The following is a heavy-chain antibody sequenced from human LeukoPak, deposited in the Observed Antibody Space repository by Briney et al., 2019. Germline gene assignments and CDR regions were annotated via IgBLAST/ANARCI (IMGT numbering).Heavy chain of an antibody. CDR2: IYHSGST. CDR1: GGSISSSNW. J-gene: IGHJ3*02. V-gene: IGHV4-4*02. D-gene: IGHD1-26*01. Sequence: PSETLSLTCAVSGGSISSSNWWSWVRQPPGKGLEWIGEIYHSGSTNYNPSLKSRVTISVDKSKNQFSLKLSSVTAADTAVYYCARPLGWEATTDAFDIWGQGTMVTVSS. CDR3: ARPLGWEATTDAFDI.